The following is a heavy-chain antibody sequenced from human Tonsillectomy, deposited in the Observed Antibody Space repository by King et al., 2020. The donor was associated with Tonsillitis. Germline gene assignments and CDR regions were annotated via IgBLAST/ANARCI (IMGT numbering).Heavy chain of an antibody. D-gene: IGHD2-2*03. Sequence: VQLVESGGGVVQPGRSLRLSCAASGFTFKNYGMHWVRQAPGKGLEWVALIPYDGNNEVYADSVKGRFPISRDTSKNTVFLQMDSLRVEDTAVYRCAKVTMDLVDINWFDSWGQGTRVTVSS. V-gene: IGHV3-30*18. CDR3: AKVTMDLVDINWFDS. CDR1: GFTFKNYG. J-gene: IGHJ5*01. CDR2: IPYDGNNE.